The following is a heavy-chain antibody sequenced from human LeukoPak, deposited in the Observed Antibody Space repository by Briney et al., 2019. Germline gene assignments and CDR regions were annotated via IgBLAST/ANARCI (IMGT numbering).Heavy chain of an antibody. Sequence: GASVKVSCKASGYTFTSYGISWVRQAPGQGLEWMGWISAYNGNTNYAQKLQGRVTMTTDTSTSTAYMELSSLRSEDTAVYYCARGIEQWLVPGSWFDPWGQGTLVTVSS. CDR2: ISAYNGNT. CDR3: ARGIEQWLVPGSWFDP. J-gene: IGHJ5*02. V-gene: IGHV1-18*01. CDR1: GYTFTSYG. D-gene: IGHD6-19*01.